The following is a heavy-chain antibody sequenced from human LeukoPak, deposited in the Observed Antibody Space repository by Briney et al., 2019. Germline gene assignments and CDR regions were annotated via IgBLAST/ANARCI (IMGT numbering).Heavy chain of an antibody. CDR1: GYTFSSYG. J-gene: IGHJ4*02. CDR2: ISAYNGNT. D-gene: IGHD3-10*01. CDR3: ARDSVDGSGTYYNDSPDY. Sequence: ASVKVSSKASGYTFSSYGISWVRQAPGQGLEWMGWISAYNGNTDYAQNLRGRLIMTTDTSTSTAYMELRTLRSDDTAIYYCARDSVDGSGTYYNDSPDYWGQGTLVTVSS. V-gene: IGHV1-18*01.